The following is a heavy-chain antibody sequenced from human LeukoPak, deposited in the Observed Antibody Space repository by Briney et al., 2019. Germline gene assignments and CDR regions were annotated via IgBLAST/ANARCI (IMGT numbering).Heavy chain of an antibody. J-gene: IGHJ4*02. CDR3: ASLVTTVTNLDY. D-gene: IGHD4-17*01. V-gene: IGHV3-21*01. CDR2: ISSSSSYI. CDR1: GFTFSSYA. Sequence: GGSLRLSCAASGFTFSSYAIHWVRQAPGKGLEWVSSISSSSSYIYYADSVKGRFTISRDNAKNSLYLQMNSLRAEDTAVYYCASLVTTVTNLDYWGQGTLVTVSS.